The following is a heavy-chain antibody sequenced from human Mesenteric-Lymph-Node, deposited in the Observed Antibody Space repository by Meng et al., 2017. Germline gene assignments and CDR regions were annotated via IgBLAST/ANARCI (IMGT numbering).Heavy chain of an antibody. CDR2: IYYSGST. CDR3: ARSPYSGSALPFFDY. J-gene: IGHJ4*02. V-gene: IGHV4-30-4*01. CDR1: GESLNSPDYY. Sequence: QGRLQGSGHACVKPSPTLSLTCTVSGESLNSPDYYWSWIRQHPEKGLEWIGYIYYSGSTYYNPSLKSRVSISGDTSNKQFSLKLTSVTAADTAVYYCARSPYSGSALPFFDYWGQGSLVTVSS. D-gene: IGHD1-26*01.